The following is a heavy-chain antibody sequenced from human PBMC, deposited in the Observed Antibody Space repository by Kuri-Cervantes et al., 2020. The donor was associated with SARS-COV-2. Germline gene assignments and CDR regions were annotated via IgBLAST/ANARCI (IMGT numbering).Heavy chain of an antibody. CDR3: ARERSGSYDY. CDR1: GFTFDDYG. D-gene: IGHD1-26*01. J-gene: IGHJ4*02. CDR2: INWNGGST. V-gene: IGHV3-20*01. Sequence: LSLTCAASGFTFDDYGMSWVRQAPGKGLEWVSGINWNGGSTGYADSVKGRFTISRDNAKNSLYLQMNSLRAEDTALHHCARERSGSYDYWGQGTLVTVSS.